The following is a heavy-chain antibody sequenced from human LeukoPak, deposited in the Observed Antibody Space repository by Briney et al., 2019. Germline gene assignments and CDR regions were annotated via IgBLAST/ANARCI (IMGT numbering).Heavy chain of an antibody. J-gene: IGHJ4*02. CDR3: ASPETGGFLDY. D-gene: IGHD3-16*01. CDR1: GFTFDDYG. V-gene: IGHV3-20*04. Sequence: RSGGSLRLSCAASGFTFDDYGMSWVRQAPGKGLEWVSGINWNGGSTGYADSVKGRFTISRDNAKNSLYLQMNSLRAEDTAVYFCASPETGGFLDYWGQGILVTVSS. CDR2: INWNGGST.